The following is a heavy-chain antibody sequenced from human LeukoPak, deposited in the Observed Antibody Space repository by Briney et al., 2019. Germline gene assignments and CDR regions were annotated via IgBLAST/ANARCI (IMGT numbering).Heavy chain of an antibody. J-gene: IGHJ3*02. CDR1: GGSVSSGSYY. CDR2: IYYSGST. Sequence: PSETLSLTCTVSGGSVSSGSYYWSWIRQPPGKGLEWIGYIYYSGSTNYNPSLKSRVTISVDTSKNQFSLKLSSVTAADTAVYYCARASIAAAGHDAFDIWGQGTMVTVSS. CDR3: ARASIAAAGHDAFDI. D-gene: IGHD6-13*01. V-gene: IGHV4-61*01.